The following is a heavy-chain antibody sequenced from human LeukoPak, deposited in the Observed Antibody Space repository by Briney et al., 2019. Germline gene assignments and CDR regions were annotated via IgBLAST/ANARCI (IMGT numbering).Heavy chain of an antibody. D-gene: IGHD6-19*01. J-gene: IGHJ4*02. CDR3: AKGAVAGTLYFDY. CDR2: ISGSGGST. CDR1: GFTFSSYA. Sequence: PGGSLRLSCAASGFTFSSYAMNWVRQAPGKGLQLVSTISGSGGSTYYADSVKGRFTISRDNSKNTLYLQMNSLRAEDTAVYYCAKGAVAGTLYFDYWGQETLVTVSS. V-gene: IGHV3-23*01.